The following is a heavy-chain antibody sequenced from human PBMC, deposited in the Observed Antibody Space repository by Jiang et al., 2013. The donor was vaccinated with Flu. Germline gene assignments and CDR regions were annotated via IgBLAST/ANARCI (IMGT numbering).Heavy chain of an antibody. CDR1: GFSFSNYE. Sequence: GGGLVQPGGSLRLSCVASGFSFSNYEMNWVRQAPGKGPEWVSYISTTGTKIDYADSVKGRFTISRDNAKNSLFLQMNSLRAEDTAVYYCARDRWTANWYPGPFDIWGQGTVLTVSS. CDR3: ARDRWTANWYPGPFDI. D-gene: IGHD7-27*01. V-gene: IGHV3-48*03. J-gene: IGHJ3*02. CDR2: ISTTGTKI.